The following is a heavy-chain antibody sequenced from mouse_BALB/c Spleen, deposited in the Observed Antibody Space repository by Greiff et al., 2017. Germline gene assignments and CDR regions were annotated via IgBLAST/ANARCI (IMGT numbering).Heavy chain of an antibody. Sequence: EVKLVESGGGLVKPGGSLKLSCAASGFAFSSYDMSWVRQTPEKRLEWVAYISSGGGSTYYPDTVKGRFTISRDNAKNTLYLQMSSLKSEDTAMYYCARHSRYGNYDYWGQGTLVTVSA. CDR3: ARHSRYGNYDY. D-gene: IGHD2-10*02. V-gene: IGHV5-12-1*01. CDR2: ISSGGGST. J-gene: IGHJ3*01. CDR1: GFAFSSYD.